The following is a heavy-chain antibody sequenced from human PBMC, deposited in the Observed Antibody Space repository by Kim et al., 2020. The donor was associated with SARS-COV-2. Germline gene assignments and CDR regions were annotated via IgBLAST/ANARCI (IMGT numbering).Heavy chain of an antibody. V-gene: IGHV3-11*01. CDR2: SGSVI. J-gene: IGHJ4*02. D-gene: IGHD5-18*01. CDR3: ARGYSYDF. Sequence: SGSVIFYADSVKGRFTTSGDNAENSLYLQMNGLRAEDPAVYYCARGYSYDFWGQGTLVTVSS.